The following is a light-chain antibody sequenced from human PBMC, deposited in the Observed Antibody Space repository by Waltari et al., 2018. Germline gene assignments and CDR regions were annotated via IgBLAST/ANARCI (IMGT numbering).Light chain of an antibody. V-gene: IGLV2-14*01. Sequence: QTALTQPAYASGPPGQSIIFSCTRNSSDVGGYNYVSWYQQHPGKAPKLMIYEVSNRPSEVSNRFSGSKSGNTASLTISGLQAEDEADYYCSSYTSSSTYVYGTGTKVTVL. CDR2: EVS. J-gene: IGLJ1*01. CDR3: SSYTSSSTYV. CDR1: SSDVGGYNY.